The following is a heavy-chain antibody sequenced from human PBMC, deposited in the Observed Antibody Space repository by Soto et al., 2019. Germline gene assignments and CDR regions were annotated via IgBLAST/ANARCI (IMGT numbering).Heavy chain of an antibody. CDR3: ALGPYYYGSGSRAAGGSFYYYGMDV. CDR1: GASIISSSYY. V-gene: IGHV4-39*01. J-gene: IGHJ6*02. D-gene: IGHD3-10*01. CDR2: IYYSGST. Sequence: SDTLSLTCTVAGASIISSSYYLGWIRQPPGKGLEWIGSIYYSGSTYYNPSLKSRVTISVDTSKNQFSLKLSSVTAADTAVYYCALGPYYYGSGSRAAGGSFYYYGMDVWGQGTTVTV.